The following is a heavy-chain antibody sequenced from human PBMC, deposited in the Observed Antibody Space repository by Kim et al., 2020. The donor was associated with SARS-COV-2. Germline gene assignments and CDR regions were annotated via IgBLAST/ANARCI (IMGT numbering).Heavy chain of an antibody. Sequence: SETLSLTCAVYGGSFSGYYWSWIRQPPGKGLEWIGEINHSGSTNYNPSLKSRVTISVDTSKNQFSLKLSSVTAADTAVYYCARGRGVVDYWGQGTLVTVSS. CDR2: INHSGST. CDR1: GGSFSGYY. CDR3: ARGRGVVDY. V-gene: IGHV4-34*01. J-gene: IGHJ4*02.